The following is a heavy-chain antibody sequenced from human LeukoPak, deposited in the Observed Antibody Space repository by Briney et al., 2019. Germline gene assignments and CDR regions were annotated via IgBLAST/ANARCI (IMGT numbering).Heavy chain of an antibody. V-gene: IGHV1-69*13. J-gene: IGHJ4*02. Sequence: ASVKVSCKASGGTFSSYAISWVRQAPGQGLEWMGGIIPIFGTANYAQKFQGRVTITADESTSTAYMELSSLRSEDTAVYYCARDSGQYYDSSPSWWGQGILVTVSS. D-gene: IGHD3-22*01. CDR2: IIPIFGTA. CDR1: GGTFSSYA. CDR3: ARDSGQYYDSSPSW.